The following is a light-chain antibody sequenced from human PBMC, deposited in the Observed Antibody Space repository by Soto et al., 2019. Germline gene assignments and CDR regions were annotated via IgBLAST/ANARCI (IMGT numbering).Light chain of an antibody. V-gene: IGKV1-9*01. J-gene: IGKJ3*01. Sequence: IQLTQSPSSLSASVGDRVTITCRASQGISSYLAWYQQKPGKAPKLLIYAASTLQSGVPSRFSGSGSGTEFTLTISSLKPEDIATYYCQQLNSYPRTFGPGTKVDIK. CDR1: QGISSY. CDR2: AAS. CDR3: QQLNSYPRT.